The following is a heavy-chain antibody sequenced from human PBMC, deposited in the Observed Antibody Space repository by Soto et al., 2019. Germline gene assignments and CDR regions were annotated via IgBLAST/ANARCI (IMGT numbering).Heavy chain of an antibody. CDR3: ARAKRVRGVISYYYYGMDV. Sequence: SETLSLTCAVYGGSFIGYYWSWSRQPPGKGLEWIGEINHSGSTNYNPSLKSRVTISVDTSKNQFSLKLSSVTAADTAVYYCARAKRVRGVISYYYYGMDVWGQGTTVTVSS. V-gene: IGHV4-34*01. J-gene: IGHJ6*02. CDR2: INHSGST. CDR1: GGSFIGYY. D-gene: IGHD3-10*01.